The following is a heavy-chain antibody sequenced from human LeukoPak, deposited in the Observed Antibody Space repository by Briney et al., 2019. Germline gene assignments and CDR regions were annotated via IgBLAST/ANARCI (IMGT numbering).Heavy chain of an antibody. J-gene: IGHJ6*03. CDR3: ARGYMVRGVRLYYYYMDV. V-gene: IGHV1-8*01. D-gene: IGHD3-10*01. Sequence: ASVKVSCKASGYTFTSYDINWVRQATGQGLEWMGWMNPNSGNTGYAQKFQGRVTMTRNTSISTAYMELSSLRSDDTAVYYCARGYMVRGVRLYYYYMDVWGKGTTVTISS. CDR1: GYTFTSYD. CDR2: MNPNSGNT.